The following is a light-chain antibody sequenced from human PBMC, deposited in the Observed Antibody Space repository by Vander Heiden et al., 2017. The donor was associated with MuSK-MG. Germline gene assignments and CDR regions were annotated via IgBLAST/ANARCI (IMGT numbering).Light chain of an antibody. CDR3: MQALQTPVT. CDR2: LGS. J-gene: IGKJ5*01. CDR1: QSLLHSNGYNY. V-gene: IGKV2-28*01. Sequence: DIVMTQSPLSLPVTPGEPASISCRSSQSLLHSNGYNYLDWYLQKPGQSPQLLIYLGSNRASGVPDRFSGSESGTDFTLKISRVEAEDVGVYYCMQALQTPVTFGQGTRLXIK.